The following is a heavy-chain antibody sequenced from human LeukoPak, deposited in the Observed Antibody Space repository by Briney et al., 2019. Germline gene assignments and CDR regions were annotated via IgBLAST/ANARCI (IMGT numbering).Heavy chain of an antibody. CDR2: INHSGST. Sequence: SETLSLTCAVYGGSFSGYYWGWIRQPPGKGLEWIGEINHSGSTNYNPSLKSRVTISVDTSKNQFSLKLSSVTAADTAVYYCARHSNWNDVDYWGQGTLVTVSS. V-gene: IGHV4-34*01. CDR3: ARHSNWNDVDY. CDR1: GGSFSGYY. D-gene: IGHD1-20*01. J-gene: IGHJ4*02.